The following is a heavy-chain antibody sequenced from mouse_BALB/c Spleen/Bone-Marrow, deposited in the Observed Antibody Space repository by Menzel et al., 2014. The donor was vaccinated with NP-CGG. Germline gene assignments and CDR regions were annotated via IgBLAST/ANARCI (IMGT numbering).Heavy chain of an antibody. CDR2: IDPSDSET. CDR3: ARALGDGDYYAMDY. J-gene: IGHJ4*01. Sequence: QVQLKQSGAELVKPGAPVKLSCKASGYTFTSYWMNWVKQRPGRGLEWIGRIDPSDSETHYNQKFKDKATMTVDKSSSTACIQLSSLTSENSAVYYCARALGDGDYYAMDYWGQGTSVTVSS. D-gene: IGHD2-13*01. CDR1: GYTFTSYW. V-gene: IGHV1-69*02.